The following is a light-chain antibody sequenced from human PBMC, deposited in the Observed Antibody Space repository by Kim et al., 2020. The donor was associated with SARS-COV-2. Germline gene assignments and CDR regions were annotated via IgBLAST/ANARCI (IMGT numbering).Light chain of an antibody. V-gene: IGLV2-14*01. Sequence: LSQPASVSGSPGQSITISCTGTSSDVGGYNYVSWYQQHPGKAPKLMIYDVSKRPSGVSNRFSGSKSGNTASLTISGLQAEDEADYYCSSYTSSSTYVFGTGTKVTVL. CDR3: SSYTSSSTYV. CDR2: DVS. CDR1: SSDVGGYNY. J-gene: IGLJ1*01.